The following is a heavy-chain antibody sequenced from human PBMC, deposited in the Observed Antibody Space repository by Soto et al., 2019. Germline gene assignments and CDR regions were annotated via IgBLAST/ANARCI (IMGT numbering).Heavy chain of an antibody. CDR3: ARFEVFGQNIDY. CDR2: IYYSGST. CDR1: GGSISSYY. V-gene: IGHV4-59*08. D-gene: IGHD1-20*01. Sequence: SETLSLTCTVSGGSISSYYWSWIRQPPGKGLEWIGYIYYSGSTNYNPSLKSRVTISVDTSKNQFSLKLSSVTAADTAVYYCARFEVFGQNIDYWGQGTLVTVSS. J-gene: IGHJ4*01.